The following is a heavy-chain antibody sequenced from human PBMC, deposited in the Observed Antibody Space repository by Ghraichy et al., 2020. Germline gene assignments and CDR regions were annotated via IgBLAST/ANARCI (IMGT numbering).Heavy chain of an antibody. CDR3: AKTSSGWYFDC. Sequence: GGSLRLSCAASGFTFSSYAMSWVRQAPGKGLEWVSSISGSAGSTYYADSVKGRFTISRDNSKNTLYLQMNSLRADDTAVYYCAKTSSGWYFDCWGQGTLVTVSS. CDR1: GFTFSSYA. D-gene: IGHD6-19*01. CDR2: ISGSAGST. V-gene: IGHV3-23*01. J-gene: IGHJ4*02.